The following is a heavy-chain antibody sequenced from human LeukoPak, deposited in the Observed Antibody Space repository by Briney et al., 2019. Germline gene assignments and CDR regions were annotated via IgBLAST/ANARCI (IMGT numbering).Heavy chain of an antibody. CDR3: LRTYCSSTSCHYFDY. D-gene: IGHD2-2*01. Sequence: SGTLSLTCSLSGASISGSNWGSWARQPPGRGLEWIGEIFHAGITNYNPSLTSRDTISVENSRNQFSLKLTSVTAADTAVYYCLRTYCSSTSCHYFDYWGQGALVTVSS. CDR1: GASISGSNW. CDR2: IFHAGIT. V-gene: IGHV4-4*02. J-gene: IGHJ4*02.